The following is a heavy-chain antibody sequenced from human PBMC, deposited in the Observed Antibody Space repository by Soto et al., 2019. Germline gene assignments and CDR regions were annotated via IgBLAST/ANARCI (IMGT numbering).Heavy chain of an antibody. V-gene: IGHV4-38-2*02. J-gene: IGHJ6*02. Sequence: KPSETLSLTCAVSGYSISSGYYWGWIRQPPGKGLEWIGSIYHSGSTYYNPSLKSRVTISVDTSKNQFSLKLSSVTAADTAVYYCARDGGVGIAARLYFYGMDVWCQGTTVTVSS. CDR1: GYSISSGYY. CDR3: ARDGGVGIAARLYFYGMDV. D-gene: IGHD6-6*01. CDR2: IYHSGST.